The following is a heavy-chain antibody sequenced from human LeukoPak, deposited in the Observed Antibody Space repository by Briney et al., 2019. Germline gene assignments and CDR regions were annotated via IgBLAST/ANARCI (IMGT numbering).Heavy chain of an antibody. J-gene: IGHJ4*02. CDR1: GYTFTAYY. V-gene: IGHV1-2*02. D-gene: IGHD2-15*01. CDR2: IHPNSGGI. CDR3: ARGDIYWDY. Sequence: ASVKVSCKASGYTFTAYYVHWVRQAPGQGLEWMGWIHPNSGGIKYAQNFQGRVTMTRDTSSSTAYMELSSLRSDDTAVYYCARGDIYWDYWGQGTQVTVSS.